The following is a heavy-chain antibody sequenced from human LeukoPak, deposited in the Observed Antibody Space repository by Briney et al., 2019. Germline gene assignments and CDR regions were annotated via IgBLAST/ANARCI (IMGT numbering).Heavy chain of an antibody. CDR1: GFTVSSNY. D-gene: IGHD3-22*01. V-gene: IGHV3-66*02. J-gene: IGHJ6*02. Sequence: PGGSLRLSCAASGFTVSSNYMSWVRQAPGKGLEWVSVIYSGGSTYYADSVKGRFTISRDNSKNTLYLQMNSLRAEDTAEYYCARATGPRNYYDSSGYWFSNYYYYGMDVWGQGTTVTVSS. CDR2: IYSGGST. CDR3: ARATGPRNYYDSSGYWFSNYYYYGMDV.